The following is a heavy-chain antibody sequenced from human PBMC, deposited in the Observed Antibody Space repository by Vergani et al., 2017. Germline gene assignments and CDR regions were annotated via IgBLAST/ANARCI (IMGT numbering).Heavy chain of an antibody. CDR1: GYSISSGYY. D-gene: IGHD3-22*01. CDR3: ARATTGITMIVVETGFQH. Sequence: QVQLQESGPGLVKPSETLSLTCTVSGYSISSGYYWGWIRQPPGKGLEWIGSIYHSGSTYYNPSLKSRVTISGDTSKNQFSLKLSSVTAADTAVYYCARATTGITMIVVETGFQHWGQGTLVTVSS. CDR2: IYHSGST. V-gene: IGHV4-38-2*02. J-gene: IGHJ1*01.